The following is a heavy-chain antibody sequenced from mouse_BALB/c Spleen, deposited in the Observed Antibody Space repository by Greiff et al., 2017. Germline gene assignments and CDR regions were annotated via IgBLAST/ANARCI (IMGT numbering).Heavy chain of an antibody. CDR3: ARRLRAMDY. CDR2: INPGSGGT. J-gene: IGHJ4*01. Sequence: QVQLKESGAELVRPGTSVKVSCKASGYAFTNYLIEWVKQRPGQGLEWIGVINPGSGGTNYNEKFKGKATLTADKSSSTAYMQLSSLTSDDSAVYFCARRLRAMDYWGQGTSVTVSS. V-gene: IGHV1-54*01. D-gene: IGHD1-2*01. CDR1: GYAFTNYL.